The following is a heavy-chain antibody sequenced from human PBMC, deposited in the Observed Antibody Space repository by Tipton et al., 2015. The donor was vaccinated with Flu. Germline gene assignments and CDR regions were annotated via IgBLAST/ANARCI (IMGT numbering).Heavy chain of an antibody. CDR3: ARQVPRATFDH. CDR2: IYYSGGT. J-gene: IGHJ4*02. V-gene: IGHV4-39*01. Sequence: LRLSCSVSGDSMDGGSSYWGWVRQSPGGGLEWIGTIYYSGGTFYNPSLANRVTISVDTSKNQFSLKIDSMTAADTAVYYCARQVPRATFDHWGQGTQVTVSS. CDR1: GDSMDGGSSY.